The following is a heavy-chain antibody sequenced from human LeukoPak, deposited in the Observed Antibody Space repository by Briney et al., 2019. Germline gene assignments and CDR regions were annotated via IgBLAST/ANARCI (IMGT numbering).Heavy chain of an antibody. CDR3: ARGEGVTNDY. J-gene: IGHJ4*02. Sequence: GGSLRLSCEASGFTFPRYAMNWVRQAPGKGLEWVANINQDGSEKSYVDSVKGRFTISRDNAKNSLYLQMNSLRAEDTAFYYCARGEGVTNDYWGQGTLVTVSS. V-gene: IGHV3-7*01. CDR2: INQDGSEK. CDR1: GFTFPRYA. D-gene: IGHD2-21*02.